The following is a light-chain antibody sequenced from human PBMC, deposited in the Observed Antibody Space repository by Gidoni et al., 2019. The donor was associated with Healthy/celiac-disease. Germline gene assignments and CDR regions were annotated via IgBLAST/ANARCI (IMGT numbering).Light chain of an antibody. V-gene: IGLV2-11*01. CDR3: CSYAGSYTPVV. CDR1: SSDVGGYNY. CDR2: DVS. J-gene: IGLJ2*01. Sequence: QSALTQPRSVSGSPGQSVTISCTGTSSDVGGYNYVSWYQQHPGKAPKLIIYDVSKRPSVVPDRFSGSKSGNTASLTISGLQAEDEADYYCCSYAGSYTPVVFGGGTKLTVL.